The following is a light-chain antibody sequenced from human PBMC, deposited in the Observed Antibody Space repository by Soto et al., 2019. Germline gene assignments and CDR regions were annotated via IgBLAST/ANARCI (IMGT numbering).Light chain of an antibody. J-gene: IGKJ1*01. CDR2: AAS. CDR3: QQYVTSPWA. V-gene: IGKV3-20*01. CDR1: QSVGRNY. Sequence: EIVLTQFPGTLSLSPGERATLSCRASQSVGRNYVAWYQQKPGQAPRVIIYAASNRASGIPDRFSGSGSGSDFTLTISRLEPEDFAVYYCQQYVTSPWAVGQGTKVEIK.